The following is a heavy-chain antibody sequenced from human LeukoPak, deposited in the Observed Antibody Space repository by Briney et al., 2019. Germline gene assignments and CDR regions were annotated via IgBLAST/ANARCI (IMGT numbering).Heavy chain of an antibody. J-gene: IGHJ4*02. V-gene: IGHV3-30-3*01. CDR3: ARDFLTTVGPFDY. Sequence: GGSLRLSCAASGFNFDIYAMQWVRQAPGKGLEWVAVISYDGSNKYYADSVKGRFTISRDNSKNTLYLQMNSLRAEDTAVYYCARDFLTTVGPFDYWGQGTLVTVSS. D-gene: IGHD4-23*01. CDR1: GFNFDIYA. CDR2: ISYDGSNK.